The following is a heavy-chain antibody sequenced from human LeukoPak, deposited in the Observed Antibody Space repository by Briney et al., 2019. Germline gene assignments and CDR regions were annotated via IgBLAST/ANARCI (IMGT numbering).Heavy chain of an antibody. V-gene: IGHV3-53*01. CDR2: IYSGGST. J-gene: IGHJ4*02. CDR1: GFTVSSNY. CDR3: AREWFRQQLGEVS. Sequence: GSLRLSCAASGFTVSSNYMSWVRQAPGKGLEWVSVIYSGGSTYYADSVKGRFTISRDNAKNSLYLQMNSLRAEDTAVYYCAREWFRQQLGEVSWGQGTLVTVSS. D-gene: IGHD6-13*01.